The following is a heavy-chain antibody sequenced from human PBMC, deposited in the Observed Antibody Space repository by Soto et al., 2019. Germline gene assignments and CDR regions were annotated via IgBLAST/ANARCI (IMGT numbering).Heavy chain of an antibody. CDR3: ASDLGYCTKAVCYDAY. J-gene: IGHJ4*02. Sequence: SETLSLTCAVSGGSFSGYYWRWIRQPPGKGLQWIGEINHSGSTNYNPSLKSRVAISVDTSKSQFSLNLSSVTAADTAVYYCASDLGYCTKAVCYDAYWGQGTLVTSPQ. D-gene: IGHD2-8*01. CDR2: INHSGST. V-gene: IGHV4-34*01. CDR1: GGSFSGYY.